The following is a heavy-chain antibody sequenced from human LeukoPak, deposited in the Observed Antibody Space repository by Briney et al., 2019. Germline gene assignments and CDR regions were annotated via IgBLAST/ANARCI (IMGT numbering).Heavy chain of an antibody. CDR3: AREGSVVTCDY. J-gene: IGHJ4*02. D-gene: IGHD2-21*02. CDR1: GYTFINYA. CDR2: INAGNGNT. Sequence: ASVKVSCKASGYTFINYAINWGRQAPGQRPEWIGWINAGNGNTNYAQKLQGRVTMTTDTSTSTAYMELRSLRSDDTAVYYCAREGSVVTCDYWGQGTLVTVSS. V-gene: IGHV1-18*01.